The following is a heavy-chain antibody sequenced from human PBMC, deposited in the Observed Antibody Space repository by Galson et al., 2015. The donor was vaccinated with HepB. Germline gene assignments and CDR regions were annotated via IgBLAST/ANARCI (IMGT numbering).Heavy chain of an antibody. J-gene: IGHJ5*02. V-gene: IGHV5-51*01. CDR3: ARHGSIGARQNWFDP. D-gene: IGHD6-6*01. CDR1: GYSFTSYW. Sequence: QSGAEVKQPGESLKISCKGSGYSFTSYWIGWVRQMPGKGLEWMAIIFPADSDTRYSPSFQGQATISADKSISTAYLQWSSLKASDTAIYYCARHGSIGARQNWFDPWGQGTLVTVSS. CDR2: IFPADSDT.